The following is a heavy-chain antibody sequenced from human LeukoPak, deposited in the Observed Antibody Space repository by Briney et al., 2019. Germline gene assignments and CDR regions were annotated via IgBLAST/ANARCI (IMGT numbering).Heavy chain of an antibody. CDR1: GYTFTGYY. CDR3: ARDPDYGDHPFDY. CDR2: INPNSGGT. J-gene: IGHJ4*02. D-gene: IGHD4-17*01. Sequence: ASVKVSCKASGYTFTGYYMHWVRQAPGQGLEWMRWINPNSGGTNYAQKLQGRVTMTTDTSTSTAYMELRSLRSDDTAVYYCARDPDYGDHPFDYWGQGTLVTVSS. V-gene: IGHV1-2*02.